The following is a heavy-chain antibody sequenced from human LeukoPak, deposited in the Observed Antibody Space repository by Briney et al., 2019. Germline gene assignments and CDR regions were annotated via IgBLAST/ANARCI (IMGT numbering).Heavy chain of an antibody. CDR2: INSDGTDA. V-gene: IGHV3-74*01. Sequence: PGGSLRLSCAGSGFTFSNYWMHWVRQAPGKGLVWVSRINSDGTDARYADSVKGRFTISRDNAKDTLYLQMDSLRAEDTAVYYCLGRELGSLPGAFDIWGQGTMVTVSS. D-gene: IGHD3-10*01. J-gene: IGHJ3*02. CDR3: LGRELGSLPGAFDI. CDR1: GFTFSNYW.